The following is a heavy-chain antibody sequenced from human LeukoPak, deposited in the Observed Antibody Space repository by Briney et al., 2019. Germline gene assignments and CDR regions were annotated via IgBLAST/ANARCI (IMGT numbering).Heavy chain of an antibody. Sequence: GGSLRLSCAASAFTFSDYSMNWVRQAPGKGLEWISYISGRSSTIYYADSVRGRFTISRDNAKNSIYLQMNSLRAEDTAVYYCARDRLTSGSYFFDYWGQGALVTVSS. CDR1: AFTFSDYS. CDR2: ISGRSSTI. CDR3: ARDRLTSGSYFFDY. V-gene: IGHV3-48*01. D-gene: IGHD1-26*01. J-gene: IGHJ4*02.